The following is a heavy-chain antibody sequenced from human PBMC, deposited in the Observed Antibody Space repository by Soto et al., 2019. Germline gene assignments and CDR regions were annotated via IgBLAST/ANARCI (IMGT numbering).Heavy chain of an antibody. CDR2: ISYDGSNK. Sequence: QVQLVESGGGVVQPGRSLRLSCAASGFTFSSYGMHWVSQAPGKGLEWVAVISYDGSNKYYADSVKGRFTISRDNSKNTLYLQMNSLRAEDTAVYYCAKAPYSGYEIDYWGQGTLVTVYS. D-gene: IGHD5-12*01. V-gene: IGHV3-30*18. CDR1: GFTFSSYG. CDR3: AKAPYSGYEIDY. J-gene: IGHJ4*02.